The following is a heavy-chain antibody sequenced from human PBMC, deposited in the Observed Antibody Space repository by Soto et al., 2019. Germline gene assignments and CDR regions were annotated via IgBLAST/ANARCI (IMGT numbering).Heavy chain of an antibody. CDR3: ARLNRDYSNSDY. J-gene: IGHJ4*02. V-gene: IGHV4-39*01. Sequence: SETLSLTCTVSGGSISSSIYYWGWIRQPPGKGLEWIGSIYYSGSTYYNPSLKSRVTISVDTSKNQFSLKLSSVTAADTAVYYCARLNRDYSNSDYWGQGTVVTVSP. D-gene: IGHD4-4*01. CDR2: IYYSGST. CDR1: GGSISSSIYY.